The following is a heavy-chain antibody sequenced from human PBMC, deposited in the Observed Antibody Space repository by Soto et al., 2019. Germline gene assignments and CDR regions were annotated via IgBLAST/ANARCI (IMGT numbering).Heavy chain of an antibody. CDR1: GYSIISGYY. CDR2: IYHSGST. Sequence: ETLSLTCAVSGYSIISGYYWGWIRQPPGKGLEWIGSIYHSGSTYYNPSLKSRVTISVDTSKNQFALKLSSVTAADTAVYFCARGKNSGSSYAPVDYWGQGTLVTVSS. D-gene: IGHD1-26*01. V-gene: IGHV4-38-2*01. J-gene: IGHJ4*02. CDR3: ARGKNSGSSYAPVDY.